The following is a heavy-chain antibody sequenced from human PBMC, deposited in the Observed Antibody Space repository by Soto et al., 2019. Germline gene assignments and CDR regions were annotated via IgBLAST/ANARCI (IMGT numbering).Heavy chain of an antibody. CDR3: AKDKRVYCSGGSCYYGMHV. J-gene: IGHJ6*04. CDR1: GFTFSSYG. V-gene: IGHV3-30*18. CDR2: ISYDGITK. Sequence: LRLSCAASGFTFSSYGMHWVRQAPGKGLEWVAVISYDGITKYYADSVKGRFTISRDNSKNTLYLQMNGLRDEDTAVYYCAKDKRVYCSGGSCYYGMHVWGEGTTVTVSS. D-gene: IGHD2-15*01.